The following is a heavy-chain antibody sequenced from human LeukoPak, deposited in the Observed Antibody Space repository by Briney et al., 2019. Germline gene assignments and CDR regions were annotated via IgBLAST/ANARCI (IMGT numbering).Heavy chain of an antibody. D-gene: IGHD3-16*01. CDR1: GFTFDDYA. V-gene: IGHV3-21*01. CDR3: GRDYEERTTDY. J-gene: IGHJ4*02. Sequence: GGSLRLSCAASGFTFDDYAMHWVRQAPGKGLEWVSSISSSSSYIYYADSVKGRFTISRDNAKNTLYLQMNSLRAEDTAVYYCGRDYEERTTDYWGQGTLVTVSS. CDR2: ISSSSSYI.